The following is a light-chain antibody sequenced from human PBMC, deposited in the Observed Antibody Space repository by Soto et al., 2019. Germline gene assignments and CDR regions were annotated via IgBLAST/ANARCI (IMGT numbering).Light chain of an antibody. CDR1: QGIGND. Sequence: DIQMTQSPSSLSASVGDRVTITCRASQGIGNDLGWFQQRPGKAPKRLIYAASTLQSGVPSRFSGSRSGTEFTLTISSLQPEDFATHYCLQHNSYPFTFGPGTKVDIK. CDR2: AAS. V-gene: IGKV1-17*01. J-gene: IGKJ3*01. CDR3: LQHNSYPFT.